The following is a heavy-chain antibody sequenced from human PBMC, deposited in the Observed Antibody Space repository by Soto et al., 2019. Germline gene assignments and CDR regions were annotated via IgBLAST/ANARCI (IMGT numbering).Heavy chain of an antibody. CDR3: AIPMVDYYGMAV. D-gene: IGHD3-10*01. CDR2: ISGSGVST. CDR1: GFTFSSYA. J-gene: IGHJ6*02. V-gene: IGHV3-23*01. Sequence: GGSLRLSCAASGFTFSSYAMSWVRQAPGKGLEWVSAISGSGVSTYYADSVKGRFTISRDNSKNTLYLQMNSLRAEDTDLFYCAIPMVDYYGMAVWGQGTTVTVSS.